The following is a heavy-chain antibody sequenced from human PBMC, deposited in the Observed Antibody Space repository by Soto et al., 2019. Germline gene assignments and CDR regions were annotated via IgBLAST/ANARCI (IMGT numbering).Heavy chain of an antibody. Sequence: PGGSLRLSCAASGFTFSSYAMHWVRQAPGKGLEWVAVIRYDGNNKDYADSVKGRFTISRDNSKNTLYLQMNSLRADDTAVYYCARGDGDRYDGHGYLGRHWGQGSLVTVSS. CDR3: ARGDGDRYDGHGYLGRH. J-gene: IGHJ4*02. V-gene: IGHV3-33*01. CDR2: IRYDGNNK. D-gene: IGHD2-21*01. CDR1: GFTFSSYA.